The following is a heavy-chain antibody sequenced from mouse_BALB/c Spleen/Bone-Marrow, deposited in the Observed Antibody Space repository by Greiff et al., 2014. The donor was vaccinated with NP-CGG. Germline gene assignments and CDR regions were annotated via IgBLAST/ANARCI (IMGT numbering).Heavy chain of an antibody. Sequence: VQLQQSGAELVKPGASVKLSCKTSGYTFTSYWIQWVKQRPGQGLGWIGEIFPGTGTTYYNEKFKDKATLTIDTSSSTAYMQRSSLTSEDSAVYFCARKGISTVIATAYYFDYWGPGSTLTGST. CDR2: IFPGTGTT. V-gene: IGHV1S132*01. CDR1: GYTFTSYW. J-gene: IGHJ2*01. D-gene: IGHD2-4*01. CDR3: ARKGISTVIATAYYFDY.